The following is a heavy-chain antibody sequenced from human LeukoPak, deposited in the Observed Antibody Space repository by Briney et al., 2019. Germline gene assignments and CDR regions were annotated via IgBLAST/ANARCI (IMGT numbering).Heavy chain of an antibody. Sequence: GGSLRLSCAASGFTFSSYGMHWVRQAPGKGLEWVAVISYDGSNKYYADSVKGRFTISRDNSKNTLYLQMNSLRAGDTAVYYCAKANQLYGDYYYYYMDVWGKGTTVTVSS. D-gene: IGHD1-1*01. CDR2: ISYDGSNK. V-gene: IGHV3-30*18. CDR1: GFTFSSYG. CDR3: AKANQLYGDYYYYYMDV. J-gene: IGHJ6*03.